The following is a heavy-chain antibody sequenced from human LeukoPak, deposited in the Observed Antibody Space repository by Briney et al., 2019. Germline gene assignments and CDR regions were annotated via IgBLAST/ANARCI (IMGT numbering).Heavy chain of an antibody. CDR3: ARVKASGLTGLDY. V-gene: IGHV4-39*02. CDR1: GGSIRTDGSY. Sequence: PSETLSLTCTVSGGSIRTDGSYWAWIRQPPGKGLEWIGSIYIDGITHYNSSLQSRVTLSIDTSKNHFSLRLTSVTAADTAVYYCARVKASGLTGLDYWGQGTLVTVSS. J-gene: IGHJ4*02. CDR2: IYIDGIT. D-gene: IGHD1-20*01.